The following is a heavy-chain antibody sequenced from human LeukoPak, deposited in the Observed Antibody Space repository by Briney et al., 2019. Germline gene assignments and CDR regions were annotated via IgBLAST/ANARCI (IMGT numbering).Heavy chain of an antibody. CDR3: ARHAAVRENYFDH. J-gene: IGHJ4*02. CDR2: INHSGTT. D-gene: IGHD5-24*01. V-gene: IGHV4-34*01. Sequence: SETLSLTCAVYGGSFSDHYWSWIRQTAGKGLEWIGQINHSGTTKYNPSVKSRVTISVDTSKNEVSLKLNSVTAADTAVYFCARHAAVRENYFDHVGQGTLVTVSS. CDR1: GGSFSDHY.